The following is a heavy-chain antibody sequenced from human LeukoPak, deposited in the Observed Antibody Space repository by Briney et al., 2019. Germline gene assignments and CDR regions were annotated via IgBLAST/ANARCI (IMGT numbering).Heavy chain of an antibody. D-gene: IGHD6-19*01. J-gene: IGHJ3*02. V-gene: IGHV3-49*03. CDR2: IRSKTYAGTT. Sequence: GGSLRLSCSGSGFSLGDYGISWFRQAPGKGLEWVGFIRSKTYAGTTEYAAAVKGRFNISRDDSNSIAYLQMNSLKTEDTAVYHCTRDRTSSGRHNDAFDIWGQGTMVTVSS. CDR1: GFSLGDYG. CDR3: TRDRTSSGRHNDAFDI.